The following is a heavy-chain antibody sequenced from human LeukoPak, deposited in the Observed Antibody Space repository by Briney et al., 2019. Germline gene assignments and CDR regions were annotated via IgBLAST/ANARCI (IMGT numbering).Heavy chain of an antibody. D-gene: IGHD4-17*01. Sequence: ASVKVSCKASGGTFNSYAISWVRQAPGQGLEWMGGIIPMSDTANYPQKFQGRVTITADKSTSTAYMELSSLRSEDTAVYYCASDYGDYSRVGTFDYWGQGTLVTVSS. CDR1: GGTFNSYA. CDR2: IIPMSDTA. V-gene: IGHV1-69*06. J-gene: IGHJ4*02. CDR3: ASDYGDYSRVGTFDY.